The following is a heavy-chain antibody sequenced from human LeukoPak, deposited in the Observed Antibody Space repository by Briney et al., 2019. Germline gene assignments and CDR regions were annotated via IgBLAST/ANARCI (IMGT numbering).Heavy chain of an antibody. D-gene: IGHD3-10*01. Sequence: GASVKGSCKASGYTFTGYDMHWVRQAPGQGLEWMGWINPNSGGTNYAQKFQGRVTMTRDTSISTAYMELSRLRSDDTAVYYCARCGSGQKGYSYMDVWGKGTTVTISS. V-gene: IGHV1-2*02. CDR1: GYTFTGYD. CDR2: INPNSGGT. J-gene: IGHJ6*03. CDR3: ARCGSGQKGYSYMDV.